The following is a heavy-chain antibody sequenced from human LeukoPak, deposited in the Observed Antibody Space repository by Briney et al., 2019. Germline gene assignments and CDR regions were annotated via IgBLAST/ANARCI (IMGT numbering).Heavy chain of an antibody. CDR2: IRYDGSIK. J-gene: IGHJ4*02. CDR1: GFTFSSYE. V-gene: IGHV3-30*02. Sequence: GGSLRLSCAASGFTFSSYEMNWVRQAPGKGLEWVAFIRYDGSIKYYADYVKGRFTISRDNSKNTLYLQMNSLRAEDTAVYYCAKGGSSSWTFFDYWGQGTLVTVSS. CDR3: AKGGSSSWTFFDY. D-gene: IGHD6-13*01.